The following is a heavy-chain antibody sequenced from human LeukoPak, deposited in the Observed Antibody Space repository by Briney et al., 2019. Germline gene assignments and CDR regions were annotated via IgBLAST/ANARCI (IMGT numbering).Heavy chain of an antibody. CDR1: GFTFSSYW. D-gene: IGHD6-13*01. Sequence: PGGSLRLSCAASGFTFSSYWMSWVRQAPGKGLEWVAHIKQDGSEKYSVDSVKGRFTISRDNAKNSLYLQMNSLRAEDTAVYYCARVKAGAPGWFDPWGQGTLVTVSS. CDR3: ARVKAGAPGWFDP. V-gene: IGHV3-7*05. J-gene: IGHJ5*02. CDR2: IKQDGSEK.